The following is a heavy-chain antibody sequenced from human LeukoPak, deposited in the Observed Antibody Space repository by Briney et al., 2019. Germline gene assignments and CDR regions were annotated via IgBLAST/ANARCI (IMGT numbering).Heavy chain of an antibody. D-gene: IGHD6-13*01. V-gene: IGHV3-23*01. Sequence: GGSLRLSCAASGFTFSSYAMSWVRQAPGKGLEWVSAISGSGGSIYYADSVKGRFTISRDNSKNTLYLQMNSLRAEDTAVYNCAKGSSSWYASYDYWGQGTLVTVSS. J-gene: IGHJ4*02. CDR1: GFTFSSYA. CDR3: AKGSSSWYASYDY. CDR2: ISGSGGSI.